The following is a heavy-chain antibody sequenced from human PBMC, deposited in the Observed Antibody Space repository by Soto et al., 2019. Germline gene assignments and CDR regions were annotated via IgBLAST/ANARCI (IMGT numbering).Heavy chain of an antibody. CDR2: IYYSGST. D-gene: IGHD6-13*01. CDR3: ASRMAAAVDY. Sequence: SETLSLTCTVSGGSISSSSYYWGWIRQPPGKGLEWIGSIYYSGSTYYNPSLKSRVTISVDTSKNQFSLKLSSVTAADTAVYYCASRMAAAVDYWGQGTLVTVSS. CDR1: GGSISSSSYY. V-gene: IGHV4-39*01. J-gene: IGHJ4*02.